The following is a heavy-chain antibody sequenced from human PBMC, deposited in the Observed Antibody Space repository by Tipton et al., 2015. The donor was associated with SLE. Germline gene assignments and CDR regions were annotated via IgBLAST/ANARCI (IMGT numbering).Heavy chain of an antibody. V-gene: IGHV4-30-4*08. J-gene: IGHJ4*02. D-gene: IGHD3-22*01. Sequence: TLSLTCTVSGGSISSGDYYWSWIRQPPGKGLEWIGYIYTSGSTNYNPSLKSRVTISVDTSKNQFSLKLSSVTAADTAVYYCARAQRIVAPALDYWGQGTLVTVSS. CDR3: ARAQRIVAPALDY. CDR1: GGSISSGDYY. CDR2: IYTSGST.